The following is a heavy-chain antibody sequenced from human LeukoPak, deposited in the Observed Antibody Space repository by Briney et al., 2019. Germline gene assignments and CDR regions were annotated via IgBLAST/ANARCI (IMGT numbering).Heavy chain of an antibody. V-gene: IGHV3-23*01. CDR2: ISGSGGST. CDR3: VKSRRVGANQRGLFDY. D-gene: IGHD1-26*01. CDR1: GFTFSSFS. J-gene: IGHJ4*02. Sequence: GGSLRLSCAASGFTFSSFSMNWVRQAPGKGLEWVSAISGSGGSTNYADSVKGRFTISRDSSENTLYLQMNSLRADDTAVYYCVKSRRVGANQRGLFDYWGQGTLVTVSP.